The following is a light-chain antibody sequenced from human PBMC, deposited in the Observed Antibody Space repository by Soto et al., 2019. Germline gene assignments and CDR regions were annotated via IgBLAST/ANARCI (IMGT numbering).Light chain of an antibody. V-gene: IGLV2-14*01. CDR1: SSDVGGYNY. CDR2: EVS. J-gene: IGLJ1*01. Sequence: QSALTQPASVSGSPGQSITISCTGTSSDVGGYNYVSWYQQQSGKAPKLMIHEVSNRPSGVSNRFSGSKSGNTASLTISGLQADDEADYFCFSFTTSSTHVFGTGTKVTVL. CDR3: FSFTTSSTHV.